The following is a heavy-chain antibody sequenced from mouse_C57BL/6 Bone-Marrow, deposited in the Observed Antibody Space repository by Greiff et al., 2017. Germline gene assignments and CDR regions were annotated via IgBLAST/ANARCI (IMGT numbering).Heavy chain of an antibody. CDR3: TRSLIYYGTNY. V-gene: IGHV14-2*01. D-gene: IGHD1-1*01. J-gene: IGHJ2*01. CDR1: GFNIKDYY. Sequence: VQLQQSGAELVKPGASVKLSCTASGFNIKDYYIHWVKQRTEQGLEWIGRIDPEDGGTKYAPKFKDKATITADTSSNTAYLPPSSLTSEDTAVYYCTRSLIYYGTNYWGQGTTPTVSS. CDR2: IDPEDGGT.